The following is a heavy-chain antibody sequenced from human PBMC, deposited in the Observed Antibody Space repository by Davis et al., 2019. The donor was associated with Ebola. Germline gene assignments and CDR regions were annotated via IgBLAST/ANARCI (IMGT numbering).Heavy chain of an antibody. Sequence: GESLKISCAASGFTFSSYGMHWVRQAPGKGLEWVVVISYDGSNKYYADSVKGRFTISRDNSKNTLYLQMNSLRAEDTAVYYCAKDQGEWELLLALGYWGQGTLVTVSS. V-gene: IGHV3-30*18. CDR3: AKDQGEWELLLALGY. CDR2: ISYDGSNK. J-gene: IGHJ4*02. D-gene: IGHD1-26*01. CDR1: GFTFSSYG.